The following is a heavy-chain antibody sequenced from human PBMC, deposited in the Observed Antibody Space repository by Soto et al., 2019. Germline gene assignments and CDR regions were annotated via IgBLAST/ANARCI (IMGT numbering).Heavy chain of an antibody. CDR3: AKDQASGQGSFDS. CDR2: ISYDGSNQ. Sequence: PGGSLRLSCEASGFTFSSYGMHWVRQTPGKGLEWVAVISYDGSNQYYADSVKGRFTISRDNSKNTLFLQMNSLRADDTAVYYCAKDQASGQGSFDSWGQGTLVTVSS. V-gene: IGHV3-30*18. J-gene: IGHJ4*02. CDR1: GFTFSSYG.